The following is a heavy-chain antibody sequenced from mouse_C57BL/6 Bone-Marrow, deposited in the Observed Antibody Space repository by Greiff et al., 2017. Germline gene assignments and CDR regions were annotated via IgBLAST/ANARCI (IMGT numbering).Heavy chain of an antibody. CDR2: INPNNGGT. V-gene: IGHV1-22*01. CDR3: ASGYYGSSFDY. J-gene: IGHJ2*01. Sequence: VQLQQSGPELVKPGASVKMSCKASGYTFTDYNMHWVKQSHGKSLEWIGYINPNNGGTSYNQKFKGKSTLTVDKSSSTAYMQLSSLTSEDSAVYYCASGYYGSSFDYWGQGTTLTVSS. CDR1: GYTFTDYN. D-gene: IGHD1-1*01.